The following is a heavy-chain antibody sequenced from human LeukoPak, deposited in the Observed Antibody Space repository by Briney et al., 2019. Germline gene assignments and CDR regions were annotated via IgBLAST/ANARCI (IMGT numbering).Heavy chain of an antibody. CDR1: GFTFSSYG. Sequence: PGRSLRLSCAASGFTFSSYGMHWVRQAPGKGLEWVAVIWYDGSNKYYADSVKGRFTISRDNSKNTLYLQMNSLRAEDTAVYYCARKPGKRFGELFVDYWGQGTLVTVSS. CDR2: IWYDGSNK. V-gene: IGHV3-33*01. CDR3: ARKPGKRFGELFVDY. D-gene: IGHD3-10*01. J-gene: IGHJ4*02.